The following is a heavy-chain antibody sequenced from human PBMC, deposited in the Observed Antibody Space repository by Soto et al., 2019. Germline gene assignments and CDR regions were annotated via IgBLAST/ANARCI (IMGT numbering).Heavy chain of an antibody. CDR2: MWYDGSRE. V-gene: IGHV3-33*01. J-gene: IGHJ4*02. CDR3: ARDTWGQDYKTLDS. Sequence: QVQLVESGGGVVEPGRSLRLYCAVSGFSLSSKTIHWVRQAPGKVPEWVAVMWYDGSREFYVESVRGRFSISVDFSKDTVYLQMNSLRGEDTAVYYCARDTWGQDYKTLDSWGQGTRVTVSS. D-gene: IGHD4-4*01. CDR1: GFSLSSKT.